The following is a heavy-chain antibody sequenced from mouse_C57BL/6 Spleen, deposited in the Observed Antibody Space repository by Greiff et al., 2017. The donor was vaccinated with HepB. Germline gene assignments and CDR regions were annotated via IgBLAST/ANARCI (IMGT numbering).Heavy chain of an antibody. J-gene: IGHJ4*01. D-gene: IGHD2-3*01. CDR3: ASLDGYYVPYAMDY. CDR1: GFSLTSYG. CDR2: IWRGGST. Sequence: VQLQESGPGLVQPSQSLSITCTVSGFSLTSYGVHWVRQSPGKGLEWLGVIWRGGSTDYNAAFMSRLSITKDNSKSQVFFKMNSLQADDTAIYYCASLDGYYVPYAMDYWGQGTSVTVSS. V-gene: IGHV2-5*01.